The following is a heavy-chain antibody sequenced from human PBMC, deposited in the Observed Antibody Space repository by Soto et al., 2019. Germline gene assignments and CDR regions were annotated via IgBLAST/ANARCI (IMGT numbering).Heavy chain of an antibody. Sequence: PWGSLRLSCAASGFTFSNAWMSWVRQAPGKGLEWVGRIKSKTDGGTTDYAAPVKGRFTISRDDSKNTLYLQMNSLKTEDTAVYYCTTDEGGFLEWLLYDYWGQGTLVTVSS. CDR1: GFTFSNAW. V-gene: IGHV3-15*01. D-gene: IGHD3-3*01. J-gene: IGHJ4*02. CDR3: TTDEGGFLEWLLYDY. CDR2: IKSKTDGGTT.